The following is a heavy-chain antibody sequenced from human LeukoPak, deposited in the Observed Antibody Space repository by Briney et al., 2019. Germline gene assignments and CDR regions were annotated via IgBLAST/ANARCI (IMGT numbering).Heavy chain of an antibody. CDR2: ISNSGAYT. V-gene: IGHV3-21*01. D-gene: IGHD5-18*01. CDR1: GFTFSDFT. Sequence: GGSLRLSCAASGFTFSDFTMNWVRQAPGKGLEWVSSISNSGAYTHYADSVKGRFTISRDNSKNTLYLQMNSLRAEDTAVYYCARDPPQDTAMATGAFYFDYWGQGTLVTVSS. J-gene: IGHJ4*02. CDR3: ARDPPQDTAMATGAFYFDY.